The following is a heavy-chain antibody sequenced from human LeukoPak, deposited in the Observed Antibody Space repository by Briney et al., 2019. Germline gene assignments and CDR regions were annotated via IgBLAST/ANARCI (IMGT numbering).Heavy chain of an antibody. CDR3: AREIFGSGSYLDF. J-gene: IGHJ4*02. Sequence: GGSLRLSCAASGFSFDTYAMHWVRQAPGQGLEWVALIWHDGSHKFYSNSVRGQSTISRDNSKNTVYLQMNNLRPDNTAVYYCAREIFGSGSYLDFWGQGTLVTVSS. D-gene: IGHD3-10*01. CDR1: GFSFDTYA. V-gene: IGHV3-33*01. CDR2: IWHDGSHK.